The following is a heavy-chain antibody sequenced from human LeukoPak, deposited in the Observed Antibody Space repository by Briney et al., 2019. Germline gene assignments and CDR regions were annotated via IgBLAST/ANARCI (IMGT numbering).Heavy chain of an antibody. CDR3: ARVPHGPGYCSSTSCYLFDY. Sequence: SVKVSCKASGGTFSSYAISWVRQAPGQGLEWMGGIIPIFGTANYAQKFQGRVTITTDESTSTAYMELSSLRSDDTAVYYCARVPHGPGYCSSTSCYLFDYWGQGTLVTVSS. CDR1: GGTFSSYA. V-gene: IGHV1-69*05. CDR2: IIPIFGTA. J-gene: IGHJ4*02. D-gene: IGHD2-2*01.